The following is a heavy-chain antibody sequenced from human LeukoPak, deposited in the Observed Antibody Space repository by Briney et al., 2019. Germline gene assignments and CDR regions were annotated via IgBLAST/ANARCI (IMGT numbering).Heavy chain of an antibody. Sequence: QTGGSLRLSCAASGFTFTNYGMHWVRQAPGKGLEWVAVISYDGSNKYYADSVKGRFTISRDNSKNTLYLQMNSLRAEDTAVYYCARGRRYYGSGDYYFDYWGQGTLVTVSS. J-gene: IGHJ4*02. CDR2: ISYDGSNK. CDR3: ARGRRYYGSGDYYFDY. D-gene: IGHD3-10*01. CDR1: GFTFTNYG. V-gene: IGHV3-30*03.